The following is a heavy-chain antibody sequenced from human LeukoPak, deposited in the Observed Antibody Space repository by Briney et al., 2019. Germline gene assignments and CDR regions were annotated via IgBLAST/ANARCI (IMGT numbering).Heavy chain of an antibody. Sequence: SETLSLTCTVSGGSISSYYWSWIRQPPGKGLEWIGYIYYSGSTNYNPSLKSRVTMSVDTSKNQFSLKLSSVTAADTAVYYCARGPGYYYDSSGYYGFDPWGQGTLVTVSS. V-gene: IGHV4-59*12. CDR3: ARGPGYYYDSSGYYGFDP. D-gene: IGHD3-22*01. CDR1: GGSISSYY. J-gene: IGHJ5*02. CDR2: IYYSGST.